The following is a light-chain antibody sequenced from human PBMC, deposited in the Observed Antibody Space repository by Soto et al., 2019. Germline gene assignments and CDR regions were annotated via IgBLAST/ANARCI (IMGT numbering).Light chain of an antibody. CDR2: GAS. J-gene: IGKJ2*01. V-gene: IGKV3-20*01. CDR3: QQHGSSPYT. CDR1: QSVSSSY. Sequence: EIVLTQSPGTLSLSPGERATLSCRASQSVSSSYLAWYQQKPGQAPRLLIYGASSRATGIPDRFSGSGSGTDFTLTISRLEPEDFAVYYCQQHGSSPYTFGQGTNLEIK.